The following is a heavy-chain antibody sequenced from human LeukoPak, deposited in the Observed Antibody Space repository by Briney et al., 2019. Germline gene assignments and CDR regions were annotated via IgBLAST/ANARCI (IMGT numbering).Heavy chain of an antibody. V-gene: IGHV4-34*01. CDR2: INHSGRT. D-gene: IGHD3-10*01. CDR3: ARVSRTFGSLYWYFDL. Sequence: SETLSFTCAVYGGSSSGSYWSWIRQPPGKGREWFGEINHSGRTNYNPSLKRRVTISVDTSKNQLSLKLSSVTAADTAVYYCARVSRTFGSLYWYFDLGGRGTLAT. CDR1: GGSSSGSY. J-gene: IGHJ2*01.